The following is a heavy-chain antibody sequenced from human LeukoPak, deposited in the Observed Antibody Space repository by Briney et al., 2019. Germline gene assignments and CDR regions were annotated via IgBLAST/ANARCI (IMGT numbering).Heavy chain of an antibody. CDR1: GYTFTSYW. Sequence: GESLKISCKGSGYTFTSYWIGWVRQMPGKGLEWMGIIYPGDSDTRYSPSFQGQVTISADKSISTSYLQWSSLKASDTAMYYCARRDTMVRGVPWFDPWGQGTLVTVSS. CDR2: IYPGDSDT. J-gene: IGHJ5*02. V-gene: IGHV5-51*01. CDR3: ARRDTMVRGVPWFDP. D-gene: IGHD3-10*01.